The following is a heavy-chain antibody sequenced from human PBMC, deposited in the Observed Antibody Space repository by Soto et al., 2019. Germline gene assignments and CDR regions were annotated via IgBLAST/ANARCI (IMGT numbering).Heavy chain of an antibody. CDR2: ITGTGGNT. Sequence: EVQLLESGGGLVQPGGSLRLSCAASGFPLSTYGMTWVRHAPGKGLEWVSAITGTGGNTYYVDSVKGRFTSSRDNSKNMLYLQVNSLRVEDTAVYYCARIRGYWYGLDVWGQGTMVTVSS. CDR3: ARIRGYWYGLDV. V-gene: IGHV3-23*01. J-gene: IGHJ6*02. CDR1: GFPLSTYG.